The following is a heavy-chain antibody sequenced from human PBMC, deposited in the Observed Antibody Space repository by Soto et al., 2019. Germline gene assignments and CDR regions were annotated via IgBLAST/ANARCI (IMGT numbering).Heavy chain of an antibody. CDR3: ARVWYYDSSGYYAFDY. J-gene: IGHJ4*02. D-gene: IGHD3-22*01. V-gene: IGHV1-18*01. CDR1: GDGFSNYG. Sequence: ASVKVSCKASGDGFSNYGFSWVRQAPGQGLEWLGWISAYDGQTNYTKKFQGRVTMTTDTSSSTAFMELRSLRSDDTAVYYCARVWYYDSSGYYAFDYWGLGTLVTV. CDR2: ISAYDGQT.